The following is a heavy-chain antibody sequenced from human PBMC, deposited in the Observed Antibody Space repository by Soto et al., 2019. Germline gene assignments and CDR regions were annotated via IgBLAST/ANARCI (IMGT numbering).Heavy chain of an antibody. CDR3: ARDRSDYCSGGNCYRGFDM. CDR1: GYTFTSYY. CDR2: MNPSGGSP. V-gene: IGHV1-46*01. D-gene: IGHD2-15*01. Sequence: GASVKVSCKASGYTFTSYYMHWVRQAPGQGLEWMGIMNPSGGSPTYAQKFQGRVTMTRDTSTSTVYMELSSLRSEDTAVYYCARDRSDYCSGGNCYRGFDMWGRGTMVTVSS. J-gene: IGHJ3*02.